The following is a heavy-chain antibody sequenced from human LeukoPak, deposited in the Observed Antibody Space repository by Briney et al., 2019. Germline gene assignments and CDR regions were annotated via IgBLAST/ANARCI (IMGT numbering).Heavy chain of an antibody. CDR1: GYTFTGYF. Sequence: GASVKVSCKASGYTFTGYFINWVRQAPGQGHEWMGWINPNSGDTNYAQKFQDRVTMTRDTSISTAYMELRTLGSDDTAVYYCAREINDRAYMDVWGKGTTVTVSS. J-gene: IGHJ6*03. V-gene: IGHV1-2*02. D-gene: IGHD2-8*01. CDR2: INPNSGDT. CDR3: AREINDRAYMDV.